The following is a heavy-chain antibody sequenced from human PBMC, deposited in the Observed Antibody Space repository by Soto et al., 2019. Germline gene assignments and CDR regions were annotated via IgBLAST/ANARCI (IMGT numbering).Heavy chain of an antibody. D-gene: IGHD1-7*01. V-gene: IGHV4-4*02. Sequence: QVQLQESGPGLVKPSGTLSLTCAVSGGSFTSNNWWTWVRQPPGQGLEWIGEIYRTGSTNYNPSLKTRATISLHKSENQFSLKLTSLTAADTAVYYCASRDPGTSDDYWGQGTLVTVSS. CDR1: GGSFTSNNW. CDR2: IYRTGST. CDR3: ASRDPGTSDDY. J-gene: IGHJ4*02.